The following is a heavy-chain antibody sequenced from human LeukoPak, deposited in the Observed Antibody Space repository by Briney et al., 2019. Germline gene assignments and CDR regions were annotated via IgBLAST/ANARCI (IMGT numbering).Heavy chain of an antibody. CDR2: INPNSGGT. CDR1: GYTFTGYY. J-gene: IGHJ5*02. V-gene: IGHV1-2*02. Sequence: GASVKVSRKASGYTFTGYYMHWVRQAPGQGLEWMGWINPNSGGTNYAQKFQGRVTMTRDTSISTAYMELSRLRSGDTAVYYCAREKGSSGSNWFDPWGQGTLVTVSS. D-gene: IGHD3-22*01. CDR3: AREKGSSGSNWFDP.